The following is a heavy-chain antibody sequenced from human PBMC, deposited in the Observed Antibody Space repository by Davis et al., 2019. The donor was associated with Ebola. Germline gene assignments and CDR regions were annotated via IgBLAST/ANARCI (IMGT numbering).Heavy chain of an antibody. CDR1: GGSFSGYY. V-gene: IGHV4-34*01. CDR3: ARFPGLYYYYYGMDV. CDR2: INHSGST. J-gene: IGHJ6*02. Sequence: SETLSLTCAVYGGSFSGYYWSWIRQPPGKGLEWIGEINHSGSTNYNPSLKSRVTISVDTSKNQFSLKLSSVTAADTAVYYCARFPGLYYYYYGMDVRGQGTTVTVSS.